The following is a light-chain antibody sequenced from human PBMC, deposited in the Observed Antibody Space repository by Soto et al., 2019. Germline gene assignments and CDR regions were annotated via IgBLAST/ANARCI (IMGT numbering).Light chain of an antibody. CDR3: QQYNSYSQLT. V-gene: IGKV1D-16*01. CDR2: GAS. CDR1: QGISS. J-gene: IGKJ4*01. Sequence: DIQMTQSASSFSASTGDRVTITCRASQGISSLAWYQHKPGRAPKLLIFGASSLQSGVPSRFSGSGSGTEFTLTISSLQPDDFATYYCQQYNSYSQLTFGGGT.